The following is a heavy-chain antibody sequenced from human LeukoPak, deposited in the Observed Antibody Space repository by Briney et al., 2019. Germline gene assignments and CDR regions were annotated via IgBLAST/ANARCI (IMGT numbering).Heavy chain of an antibody. D-gene: IGHD6-6*01. V-gene: IGHV1-2*02. CDR3: SRGRELASSSDSVLEGY. Sequence: ASVKVSCKASGYTFTGYYMHWVRQAPGQGLEWMGWINPNSGTTSYAQKFQGRVTMTRDTSISTVYMELSRLTSDDTAVYYCSRGRELASSSDSVLEGYWGQGTLVTVSS. CDR1: GYTFTGYY. CDR2: INPNSGTT. J-gene: IGHJ4*02.